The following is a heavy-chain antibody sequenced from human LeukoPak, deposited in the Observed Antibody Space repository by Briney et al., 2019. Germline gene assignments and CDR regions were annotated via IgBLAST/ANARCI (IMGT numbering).Heavy chain of an antibody. CDR1: GFTFSSYE. Sequence: PGGSLRLSCAASGFTFSSYEMNWVRQAPGKGLEWVSYISSTGSTIFYADSVKGRFTISRDNAKNSLYLQMNSLRAEDTAVYYCARDPGYSYGYPRGNWFDPWGQGTLVTVSS. CDR3: ARDPGYSYGYPRGNWFDP. CDR2: ISSTGSTI. J-gene: IGHJ5*02. V-gene: IGHV3-48*03. D-gene: IGHD5-18*01.